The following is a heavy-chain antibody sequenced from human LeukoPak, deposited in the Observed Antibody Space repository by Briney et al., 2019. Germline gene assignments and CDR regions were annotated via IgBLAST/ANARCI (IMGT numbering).Heavy chain of an antibody. D-gene: IGHD3-3*01. Sequence: SETLSLTCAVSGGSISSSNWWSWVRQPPGKGLEWIGEIYHSGSTNYNPSLKSRVTISVDTSKNQFSLKLSSVTAADTAVYYCARAIWGAYYDLDLWGRGTLVIVSS. V-gene: IGHV4-4*02. CDR3: ARAIWGAYYDLDL. CDR2: IYHSGST. CDR1: GGSISSSNW. J-gene: IGHJ2*01.